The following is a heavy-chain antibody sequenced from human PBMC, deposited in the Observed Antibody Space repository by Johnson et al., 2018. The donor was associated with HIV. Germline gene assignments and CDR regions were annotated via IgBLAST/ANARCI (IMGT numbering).Heavy chain of an antibody. J-gene: IGHJ3*02. CDR1: GFTFTDYY. CDR2: ISSSGSTI. CDR3: ARIPGSGWEHDAFDI. D-gene: IGHD6-19*01. V-gene: IGHV3-11*04. Sequence: QMQLVESGGGLVPPGGSLRLSCAASGFTFTDYYMSWIRQAPGKGLEWVSYISSSGSTIFYADSVKGRFTISRDNAKNSLYLQMNSLRAEDTAVYYCARIPGSGWEHDAFDIWGQGTMVTVSS.